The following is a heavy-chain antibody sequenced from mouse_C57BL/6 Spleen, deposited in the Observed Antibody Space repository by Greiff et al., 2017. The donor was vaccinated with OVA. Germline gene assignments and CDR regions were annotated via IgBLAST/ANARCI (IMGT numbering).Heavy chain of an antibody. CDR2: IWRGGST. CDR1: GFSLTSYG. Sequence: VKLVESGPGLVQPSQSLSITCTVSGFSLTSYGVHWVRQSPGKGLGWLGVIWRGGSTDYNAAFMSRLSITKDNSKSQVFFKMNSLQADDTAIYYCAKNGDYDTDYAMDYWGQGTSVTVSS. D-gene: IGHD2-4*01. CDR3: AKNGDYDTDYAMDY. V-gene: IGHV2-5*01. J-gene: IGHJ4*01.